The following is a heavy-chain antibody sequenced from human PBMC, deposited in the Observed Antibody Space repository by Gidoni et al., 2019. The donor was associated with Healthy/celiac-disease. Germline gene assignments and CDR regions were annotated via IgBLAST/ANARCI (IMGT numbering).Heavy chain of an antibody. D-gene: IGHD6-19*01. V-gene: IGHV1-18*01. CDR3: ARDPGSSGWFPQNYYYYGMDV. Sequence: VKKPGASVKVSCKASGYTFTSYGISWVRQAPGQGLEWMGWISAYNGNTNYAQKLQGRVTMTTDTSTSTAYMELRSLRSDDTAVYYCARDPGSSGWFPQNYYYYGMDVWGQGTTVTVSS. CDR1: GYTFTSYG. J-gene: IGHJ6*02. CDR2: ISAYNGNT.